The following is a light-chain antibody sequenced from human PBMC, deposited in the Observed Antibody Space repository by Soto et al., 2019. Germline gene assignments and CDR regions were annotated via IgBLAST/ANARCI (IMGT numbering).Light chain of an antibody. V-gene: IGKV1-39*01. CDR1: QSISSY. CDR2: DAS. Sequence: DIQMTQSPSSLSASVGDRVTITCRASQSISSYLNWYQQKPGKAPQLLISDASSLQNGVPSRFSGSGSGTEFTLTISSLRPEDFATYYCQQYRDYSSFGHGTKVDIK. CDR3: QQYRDYSS. J-gene: IGKJ1*01.